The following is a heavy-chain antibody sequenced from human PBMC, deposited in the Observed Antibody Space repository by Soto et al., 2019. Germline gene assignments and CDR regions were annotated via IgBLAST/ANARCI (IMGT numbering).Heavy chain of an antibody. D-gene: IGHD2-8*02. J-gene: IGHJ4*02. CDR2: ISGSGTNT. V-gene: IGHV3-23*01. CDR1: GFTLRNYA. Sequence: GGSLRLSCAVSGFTLRNYAMTWVRQAPGKGLEWVSAISGSGTNTYYADSVKGRFTISRDNSKNTVYLQMNSLRAEDTALYFCARHAGGYCSGSTCYSFFDYWGQGTLVTVSS. CDR3: ARHAGGYCSGSTCYSFFDY.